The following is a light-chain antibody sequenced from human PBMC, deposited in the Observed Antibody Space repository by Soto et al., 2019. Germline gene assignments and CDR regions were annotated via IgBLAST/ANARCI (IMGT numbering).Light chain of an antibody. J-gene: IGLJ1*01. CDR2: LNSDGSH. Sequence: QPVLTQSPSASASLGASVKLTCTLSSGHSSYAIAWHQQQPEKGPRYLMKLNSDGSHSKGDGIPDRFSGSSSGAERYHTISSLQSEDEADYYCQTWGTGIRVFGTGTKVTVL. CDR1: SGHSSYA. V-gene: IGLV4-69*01. CDR3: QTWGTGIRV.